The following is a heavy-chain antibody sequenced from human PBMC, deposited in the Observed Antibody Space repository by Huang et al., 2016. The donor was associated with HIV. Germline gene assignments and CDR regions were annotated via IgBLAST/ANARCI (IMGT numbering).Heavy chain of an antibody. Sequence: QVQLVQSGAEVKKPGSSVKVSCKASGDSFSSYAFTWVRQAQGQGFEWMGGIIPMFGPAEYAQKFQGRITISADESTKTAYLELNSLRAEDTATYYCVRGLGSTNRGFDIWGQGTLVTVSS. D-gene: IGHD7-27*01. CDR3: VRGLGSTNRGFDI. CDR1: GDSFSSYA. J-gene: IGHJ4*02. V-gene: IGHV1-69*01. CDR2: IIPMFGPA.